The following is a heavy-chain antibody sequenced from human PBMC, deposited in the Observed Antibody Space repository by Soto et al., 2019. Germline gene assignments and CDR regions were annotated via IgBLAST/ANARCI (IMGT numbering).Heavy chain of an antibody. J-gene: IGHJ4*02. CDR3: AKENGFQFVNFGASGLDY. CDR2: ISGSGSST. Sequence: EVQLLESGGGLVQPGGSLRLACAASGFRFSSKAMSWVRQAPGQGLEWVSLISGSGSSTYYTDSLTARFTISRDNSKNMVYLEMNYLRAEDTAVYFCAKENGFQFVNFGASGLDYWGQGSLVSVSS. V-gene: IGHV3-23*01. CDR1: GFRFSSKA. D-gene: IGHD6-6*01.